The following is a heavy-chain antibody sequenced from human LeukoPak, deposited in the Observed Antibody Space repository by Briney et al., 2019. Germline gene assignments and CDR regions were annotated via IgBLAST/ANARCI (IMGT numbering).Heavy chain of an antibody. CDR3: ARGYYDILTGYYSSLDY. V-gene: IGHV4-30-2*01. Sequence: SETLSLTCAVSGGSISSGGYSWSWIRQPPGKGLEWIGYIYHSGNTYYNPSLKSRVTISVHRSKNQFSLKLSSVTAADTAVYYCARGYYDILTGYYSSLDYWGQGTLVTVSS. J-gene: IGHJ4*02. CDR2: IYHSGNT. CDR1: GGSISSGGYS. D-gene: IGHD3-9*01.